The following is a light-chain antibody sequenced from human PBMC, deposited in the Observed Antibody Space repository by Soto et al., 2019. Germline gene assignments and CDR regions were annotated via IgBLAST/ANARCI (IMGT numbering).Light chain of an antibody. CDR3: QAWDSSTVV. Sequence: SYELTQPPSVSVSPGQTASITCSGDELGDKFACWYQQKPGQSPILIIYQDNKRPSGIPGRFSGSNSGNTATLTISGTQAMDEADYYCQAWDSSTVVFGGGTKLNVL. V-gene: IGLV3-1*01. J-gene: IGLJ2*01. CDR1: ELGDKF. CDR2: QDN.